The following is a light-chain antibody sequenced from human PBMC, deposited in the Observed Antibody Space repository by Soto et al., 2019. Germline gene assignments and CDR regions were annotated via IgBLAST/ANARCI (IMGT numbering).Light chain of an antibody. V-gene: IGKV3-20*01. J-gene: IGKJ1*01. CDR2: GAS. CDR1: QSVNRF. Sequence: EIVLTQSPGTLSLSPGERATLSCRASQSVNRFLAWFQQKPGQVPRLLIYGASSRATGIPDRFSGSGSETDFTLTITRLEPEDFAVYYCHHYVGSPWAFGQGTKVENK. CDR3: HHYVGSPWA.